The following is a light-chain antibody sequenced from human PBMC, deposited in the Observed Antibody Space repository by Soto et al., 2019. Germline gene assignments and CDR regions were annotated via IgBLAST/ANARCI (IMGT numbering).Light chain of an antibody. J-gene: IGKJ1*01. Sequence: ERMMTESPATLSVSPGERATLSCRASQSVSNNLAWYQQKPGQAPRLLIYAVSSRPAGIPARFSGSGSGTEFTLTINSLQSEDFAVYYCQQYQNSPRTFGQGTKVDIK. CDR3: QQYQNSPRT. V-gene: IGKV3-15*01. CDR1: QSVSNN. CDR2: AVS.